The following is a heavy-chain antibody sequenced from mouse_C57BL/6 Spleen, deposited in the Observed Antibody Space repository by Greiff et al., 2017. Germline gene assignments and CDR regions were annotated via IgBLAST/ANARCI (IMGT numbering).Heavy chain of an antibody. CDR3: ARGAGTGAWFAY. D-gene: IGHD4-1*01. Sequence: LQQPGAELVRPGSSVKLSCKASGYTFTSYWMHWVKQRPIQGLEWIGNIDPSDSETHYNQKFKDKATLTVDKSPSTAYMQLSSPTSEDSAVYYCARGAGTGAWFAYWGQGTLVTVSA. J-gene: IGHJ3*01. V-gene: IGHV1-52*01. CDR2: IDPSDSET. CDR1: GYTFTSYW.